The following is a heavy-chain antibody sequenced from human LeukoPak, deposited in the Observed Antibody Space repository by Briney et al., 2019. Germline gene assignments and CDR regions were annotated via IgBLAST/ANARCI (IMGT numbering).Heavy chain of an antibody. D-gene: IGHD3-16*02. V-gene: IGHV3-53*01. J-gene: IGHJ4*02. CDR1: GFTVGSNY. CDR2: IYGGGST. Sequence: PGGSLRLSCAASGFTVGSNYMSWVRQAPGKGLEWVSVIYGGGSTYYADSVNGRFTISRDNSKNTLYLQMNSLRAEDTAVYYCAREEAPYDYIWGSYRSTGFDYWGQGTLVTVSS. CDR3: AREEAPYDYIWGSYRSTGFDY.